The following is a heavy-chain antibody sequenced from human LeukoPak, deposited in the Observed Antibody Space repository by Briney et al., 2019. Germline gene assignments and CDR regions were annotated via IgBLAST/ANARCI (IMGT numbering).Heavy chain of an antibody. CDR2: IHGDGIST. V-gene: IGHV3-74*01. Sequence: GGSLRLSCAASGFTFSTYWMHWVRQAPGKGLVWVSRIHGDGISTTYADSVKGRFTISRGNAKNSLYLQMNSLRAEDTAVYYCAELGITIIGGVWGKGATVTISS. J-gene: IGHJ6*04. D-gene: IGHD3-10*02. CDR3: AELGITIIGGV. CDR1: GFTFSTYW.